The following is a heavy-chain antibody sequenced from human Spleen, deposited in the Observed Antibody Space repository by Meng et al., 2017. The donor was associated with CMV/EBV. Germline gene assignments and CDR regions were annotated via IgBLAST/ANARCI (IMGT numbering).Heavy chain of an antibody. CDR3: AREGRDLDL. V-gene: IGHV3-7*01. J-gene: IGHJ5*02. CDR1: GFIFSNYW. CDR2: IKQDDSER. D-gene: IGHD2-15*01. Sequence: GGSLRLSCAASGFIFSNYWMSWVRQAPGKGLEWLANIKQDDSERYYVDSAKGRFTISRDNAKKFLYLQMNFLGAEDTAVYFCAREGRDLDLWGLGTLVTVSS.